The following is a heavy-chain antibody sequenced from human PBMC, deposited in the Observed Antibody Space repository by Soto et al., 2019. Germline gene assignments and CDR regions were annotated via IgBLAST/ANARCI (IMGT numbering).Heavy chain of an antibody. J-gene: IGHJ3*02. D-gene: IGHD7-27*01. Sequence: ELQLVQSGGGLAQPGGSLRLSCIASGFSSSDYWMAWIRQVPGKGLELVAAINGDGSDRGYLESVEGRFTISRDNANNCVCLELECLSAEDTAVYFCTNDPSWGAFDMGGQGKMVVVSS. CDR2: INGDGSDR. CDR3: TNDPSWGAFDM. CDR1: GFSSSDYW. V-gene: IGHV3-7*01.